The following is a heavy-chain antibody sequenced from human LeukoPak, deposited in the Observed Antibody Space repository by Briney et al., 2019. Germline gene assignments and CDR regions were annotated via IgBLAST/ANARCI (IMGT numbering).Heavy chain of an antibody. CDR3: ARDQIQHCSGGSCYGIDK. CDR1: GFTFDIYA. Sequence: PGGSLRLSCAASGFTFDIYAMHWVRHAPGKGLEWLAVMSYDGSNKYYADSVKGRFTVSRDNSQNTVQLRMSGLRVADTAVYYCARDQIQHCSGGSCYGIDKWGPGTLVAVSS. V-gene: IGHV3-30*04. D-gene: IGHD2-15*01. J-gene: IGHJ4*02. CDR2: MSYDGSNK.